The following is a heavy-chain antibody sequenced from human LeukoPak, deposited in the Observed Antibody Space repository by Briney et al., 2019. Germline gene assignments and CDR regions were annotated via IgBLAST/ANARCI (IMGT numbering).Heavy chain of an antibody. V-gene: IGHV3-23*01. CDR3: VRGMQPSLMCASGMSY. CDR2: ISSKGDYI. J-gene: IGHJ4*02. CDR1: GFPFNIYS. D-gene: IGHD2-8*01. Sequence: PGGSLGLSCTTSGFPFNIYSMAWVRQAPGKGLEWVSSISSKGDYIFYADSVKGRFTISRDSSANSMYLQMNSQRAEDAAVYYCVRGMQPSLMCASGMSYWGQGTLVIVSS.